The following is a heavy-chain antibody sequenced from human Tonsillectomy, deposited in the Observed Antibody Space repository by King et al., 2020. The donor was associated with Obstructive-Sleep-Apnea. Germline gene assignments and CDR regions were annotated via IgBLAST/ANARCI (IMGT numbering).Heavy chain of an antibody. CDR1: RYSISSGYD. D-gene: IGHD3/OR15-3a*01. CDR2: IYHSGIT. CDR3: ARGRTQFDY. V-gene: IGHV4-38-2*02. J-gene: IGHJ4*02. Sequence: QLQESGPGLVKSSETLSLTCTVSRYSISSGYDWGWIRQPPGKGLEWIGNIYHSGITHYNPSLNGRVTISVETSKNQVSLKLNSVTAADTAVYYCARGRTQFDYWGQGTLVTVSS.